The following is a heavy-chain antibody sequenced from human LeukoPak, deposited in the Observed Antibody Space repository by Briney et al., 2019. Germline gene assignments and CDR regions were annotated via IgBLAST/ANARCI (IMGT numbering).Heavy chain of an antibody. CDR3: ARSGGGYYFDD. CDR1: GGSISSGGYS. J-gene: IGHJ4*02. D-gene: IGHD5-12*01. Sequence: PSETLSLTCTVSGGSISSGGYSWTWIRQPPGKGLEWIGYIYYSGSTYYSPSLKSRLIMSVDTSKSQFSLKLSSVTAADTAVYYCARSGGGYYFDDWGQGILVTVSS. CDR2: IYYSGST. V-gene: IGHV4-31*03.